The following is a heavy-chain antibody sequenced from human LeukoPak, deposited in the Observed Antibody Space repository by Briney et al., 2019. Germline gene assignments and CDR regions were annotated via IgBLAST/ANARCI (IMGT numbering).Heavy chain of an antibody. Sequence: GGSLRLSCAASGFTFSSYWMSWVRQAPGKGLEWVSAISGSGGSTYYADSVKGRFTISRDNSKNTLYLQMNSLRAEDTAVYYCAKRGYGDYQFDYWGQGTLVTVSS. CDR1: GFTFSSYW. V-gene: IGHV3-23*01. D-gene: IGHD4-17*01. CDR3: AKRGYGDYQFDY. CDR2: ISGSGGST. J-gene: IGHJ4*02.